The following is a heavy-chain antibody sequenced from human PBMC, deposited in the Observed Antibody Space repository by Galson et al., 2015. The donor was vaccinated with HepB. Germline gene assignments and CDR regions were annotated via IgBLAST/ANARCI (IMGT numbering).Heavy chain of an antibody. V-gene: IGHV3-23*01. CDR3: AKVAAAKRWVGRAFDI. Sequence: SLRLSCAASGFTFSSYAMSWVRQAPGKGLEWVSAISGSGGSTYYADSVKGRFTISRDNSKNTLYLQMNSLRAEDTAVYYCAKVAAAKRWVGRAFDIWGQGTMVTVSS. J-gene: IGHJ3*02. D-gene: IGHD6-13*01. CDR1: GFTFSSYA. CDR2: ISGSGGST.